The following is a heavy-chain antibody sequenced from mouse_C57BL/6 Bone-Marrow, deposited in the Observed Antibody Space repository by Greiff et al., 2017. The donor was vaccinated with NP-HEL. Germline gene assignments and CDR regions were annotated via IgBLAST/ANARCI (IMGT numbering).Heavy chain of an antibody. CDR3: ARELIYYGNYEFAY. CDR2: IYPGSGST. Sequence: QVQLQQPGAELVKPGASVKMSCKASGYTFTSYWITWVKQRPGQGLGWIGDIYPGSGSTNYNEKFKSKATLTVDTSSSTAYMQLSSLTSEDSAVYYCARELIYYGNYEFAYWGQGTLVTVSA. D-gene: IGHD2-1*01. J-gene: IGHJ3*01. CDR1: GYTFTSYW. V-gene: IGHV1-55*01.